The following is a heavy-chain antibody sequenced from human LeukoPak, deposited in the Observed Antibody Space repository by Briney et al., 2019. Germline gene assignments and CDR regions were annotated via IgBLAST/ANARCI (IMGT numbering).Heavy chain of an antibody. D-gene: IGHD2-15*01. CDR1: GYTFTGYY. CDR2: INPSGGST. Sequence: ASVKLSCKASGYTFTGYYMHWVRQAPGQGLEWMGIINPSGGSTSYAQKFQGRVTMTRDTSTSTVYMELSSLRSEDTAVYYCAREEDCSGGSCYGDYWGQGTLVTVSS. V-gene: IGHV1-46*01. CDR3: AREEDCSGGSCYGDY. J-gene: IGHJ4*02.